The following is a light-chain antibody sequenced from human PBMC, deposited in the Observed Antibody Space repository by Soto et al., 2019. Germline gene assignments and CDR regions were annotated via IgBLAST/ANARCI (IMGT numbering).Light chain of an antibody. Sequence: DIQMTQSPSTLSASVGDRVTITCRASQSISSWLAWYQQKPGKAPTLLIYDASSLESGVPSRFSGSGSGTEFTSTISSLQPDDFAPYYCQQYNSYWETFGQGTKVEIK. CDR2: DAS. CDR3: QQYNSYWET. V-gene: IGKV1-5*01. J-gene: IGKJ1*01. CDR1: QSISSW.